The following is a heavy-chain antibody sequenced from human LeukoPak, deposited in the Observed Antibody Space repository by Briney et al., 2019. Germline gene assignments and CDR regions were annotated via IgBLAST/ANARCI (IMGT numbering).Heavy chain of an antibody. CDR3: ARDGEMATIYFDY. CDR1: GGTFSSYA. J-gene: IGHJ4*02. Sequence: SVKVSCKASGGTFSSYAISWVRQAPGQGLEWMGTIIPIVGIANYAQKFQGRVTITADKSTSTAYMELSSLRSEDTAVCYCARDGEMATIYFDYWGQGALVTVSS. V-gene: IGHV1-69*04. D-gene: IGHD5-24*01. CDR2: IIPIVGIA.